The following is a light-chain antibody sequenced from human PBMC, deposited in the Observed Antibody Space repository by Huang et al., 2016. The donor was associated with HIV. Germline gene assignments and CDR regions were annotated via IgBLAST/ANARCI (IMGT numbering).Light chain of an antibody. V-gene: IGKV3-20*01. Sequence: EIVLTQSPGTLSLSPGERATLSCRASQRISSSSLAWYLQKPGQAPTLLIHGASTRATDIPDRFSGSGSGTDFTLTISRLEPEDFAVYYCHQYGSPPFTFGPGTKVDIK. CDR3: HQYGSPPFT. CDR2: GAS. CDR1: QRISSSS. J-gene: IGKJ3*01.